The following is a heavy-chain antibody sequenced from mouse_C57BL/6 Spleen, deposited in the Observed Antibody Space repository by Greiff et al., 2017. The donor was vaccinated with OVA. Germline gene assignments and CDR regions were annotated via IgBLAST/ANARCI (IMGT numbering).Heavy chain of an antibody. J-gene: IGHJ2*01. CDR1: GYTFTNYW. CDR3: ARGDYYEIFDD. V-gene: IGHV1-59*01. Sequence: VQLQQPGAELVRPGTSVKLSCKASGYTFTNYWMHWVKQRPGQGLEWIGVIDPSDSYTNYNQKFKGKATLTVDTSSSTAYMQLSSLTSEDSAVYYCARGDYYEIFDDWGQGTTLTVSS. D-gene: IGHD2-4*01. CDR2: IDPSDSYT.